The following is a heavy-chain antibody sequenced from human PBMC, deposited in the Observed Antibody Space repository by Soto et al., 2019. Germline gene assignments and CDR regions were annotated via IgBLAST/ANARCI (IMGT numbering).Heavy chain of an antibody. CDR2: ILPILGIA. D-gene: IGHD3-10*01. CDR3: ARDRVGYYGSGSYYAYYFDY. V-gene: IGHV1-69*08. CDR1: GGTFSSYT. J-gene: IGHJ4*02. Sequence: QVQLVQSGAEVKKPGSSVKVSCKASGGTFSSYTISWVRKAPGQGLEWMGRILPILGIANYAQKFQGRVTITADKSTSTAYMELSSLRSEDTAVYYCARDRVGYYGSGSYYAYYFDYWVQGTLVTVSS.